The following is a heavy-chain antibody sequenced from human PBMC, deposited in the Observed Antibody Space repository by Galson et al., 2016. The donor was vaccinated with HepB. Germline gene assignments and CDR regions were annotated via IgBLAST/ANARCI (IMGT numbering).Heavy chain of an antibody. V-gene: IGHV3-7*03. CDR2: TNQDGSFT. D-gene: IGHD4/OR15-4a*01. CDR3: ATFDYATHDD. J-gene: IGHJ4*02. CDR1: GFTFSNYW. Sequence: SLRLSCAASGFTFSNYWMNWVRQAPGKGLELVANTNQDGSFTYYGDSVRGRFTISRDNAKNSVFHQMNNLRADDTAIYYCATFDYATHDDWGQGTLVTVSS.